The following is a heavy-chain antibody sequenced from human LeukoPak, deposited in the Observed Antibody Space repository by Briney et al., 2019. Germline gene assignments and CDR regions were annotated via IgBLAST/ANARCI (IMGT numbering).Heavy chain of an antibody. D-gene: IGHD3-10*01. J-gene: IGHJ4*02. CDR3: ARHPLLWFGESTPSFDY. Sequence: GGSLRLSCAASGFTFSSYWMHWVRQAPGKGLVWVARISSDGSSTTYADSVKGRFTISRDNAKNSLYLQMNSLRAEDTAVYYCARHPLLWFGESTPSFDYWGQGTLVTVSS. CDR1: GFTFSSYW. V-gene: IGHV3-74*03. CDR2: ISSDGSST.